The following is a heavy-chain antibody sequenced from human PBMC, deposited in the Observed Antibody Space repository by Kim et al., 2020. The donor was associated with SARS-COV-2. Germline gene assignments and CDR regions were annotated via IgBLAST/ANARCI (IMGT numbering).Heavy chain of an antibody. J-gene: IGHJ3*02. CDR3: ARLAAGNVDAFDI. CDR2: INTNTGNP. D-gene: IGHD6-13*01. Sequence: ASVKVSCKASGYTFTSYAMNWVRQAPGQGLEWMGWINTNTGNPTYAQGFTGRFVFSLDTSVGTAYLQVSSLKADDTAVFYCARLAAGNVDAFDIWGQGTMVTVSS. CDR1: GYTFTSYA. V-gene: IGHV7-4-1*02.